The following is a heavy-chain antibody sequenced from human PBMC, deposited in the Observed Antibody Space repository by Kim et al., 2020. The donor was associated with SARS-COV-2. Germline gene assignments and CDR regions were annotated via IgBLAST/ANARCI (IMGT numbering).Heavy chain of an antibody. CDR3: ARDQRGGSGSRSRDY. Sequence: ASVKVSCKASGYTFTSYAMHWVRQAPGQRLEWMGWINAGNGNTKYSQKFQGRVTITRDTSASTAYMELSSLRSEDTAVYYCARDQRGGSGSRSRDYWGQGTLVTVSS. CDR2: INAGNGNT. CDR1: GYTFTSYA. D-gene: IGHD1-26*01. J-gene: IGHJ4*02. V-gene: IGHV1-3*01.